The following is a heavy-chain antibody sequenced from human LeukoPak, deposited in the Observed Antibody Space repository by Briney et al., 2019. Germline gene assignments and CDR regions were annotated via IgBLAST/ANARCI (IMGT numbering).Heavy chain of an antibody. J-gene: IGHJ6*02. CDR3: ARVYCSSTSCPLGMDV. V-gene: IGHV1-2*02. CDR1: GYTFTGYY. Sequence: ASVKVSCKASGYTFTGYYMHWVRQAPGQGLEWMGWINPNSGGTNYAQKFQGRVTMTRDTSISTAYMELSRLRSDDTAVYYCARVYCSSTSCPLGMDVWGQGTTVTVSS. D-gene: IGHD2-2*01. CDR2: INPNSGGT.